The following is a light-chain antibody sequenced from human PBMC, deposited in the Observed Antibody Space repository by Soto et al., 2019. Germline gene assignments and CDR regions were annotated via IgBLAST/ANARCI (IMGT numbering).Light chain of an antibody. J-gene: IGLJ3*02. V-gene: IGLV1-40*01. Sequence: QSVLTQPPSVSGAPGQSVTISCAGSSSNIGSNYNVHWYQQLPRTAPKLVVFSNSLRPSGVPDRFSGSKSGTSASLAITNLQAEDEADYYCQSYDSRLSAWVFGGGTKLTVL. CDR1: SSNIGSNYN. CDR2: SNS. CDR3: QSYDSRLSAWV.